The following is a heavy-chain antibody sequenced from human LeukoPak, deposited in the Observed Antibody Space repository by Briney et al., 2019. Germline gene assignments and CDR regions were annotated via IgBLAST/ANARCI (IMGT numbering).Heavy chain of an antibody. J-gene: IGHJ4*02. CDR1: GYSISSGYY. Sequence: SETLSLTCSVSGYSISSGYYWGWIRQPPGKGLEWIRTIFHDGTTYYNPSFKSRVTISVEKSKNQFSLRLNFVTAADTAVYYCARTIDDFRSGYYLALGYWGQGTLVTVSS. CDR3: ARTIDDFRSGYYLALGY. V-gene: IGHV4-38-2*01. CDR2: IFHDGTT. D-gene: IGHD3-3*01.